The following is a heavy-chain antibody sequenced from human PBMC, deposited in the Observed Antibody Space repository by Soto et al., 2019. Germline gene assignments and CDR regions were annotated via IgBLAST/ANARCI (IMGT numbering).Heavy chain of an antibody. CDR1: GFTFSSYG. Sequence: GGSLRLSCAASGFTFSSYGMHWVRQAPGKGLEWVAVIWYDGSNKYYADSVKGRFTISRDNSKNTLYLQMNSLRAEDTAVYYCAREPMVTAVGYYYGMDVWGQGTTVTAP. CDR3: AREPMVTAVGYYYGMDV. J-gene: IGHJ6*02. V-gene: IGHV3-33*01. D-gene: IGHD2-21*02. CDR2: IWYDGSNK.